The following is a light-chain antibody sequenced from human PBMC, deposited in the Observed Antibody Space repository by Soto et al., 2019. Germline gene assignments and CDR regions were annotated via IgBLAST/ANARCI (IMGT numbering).Light chain of an antibody. J-gene: IGKJ5*01. CDR2: DVS. V-gene: IGKV3-20*01. Sequence: EIVITQSPATLAVSPGARATLSCRASQSISSNLAWYKQKPGQAPRIISYDVSSRSPDIPDRFLGSGSETDFTLTISRLEPKDFAVYYCQQYGSSPITFGQGTRLEIK. CDR1: QSISSN. CDR3: QQYGSSPIT.